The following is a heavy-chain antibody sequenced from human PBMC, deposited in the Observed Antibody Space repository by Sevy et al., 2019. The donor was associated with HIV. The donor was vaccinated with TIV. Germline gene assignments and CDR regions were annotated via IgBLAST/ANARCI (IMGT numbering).Heavy chain of an antibody. V-gene: IGHV3-30-3*01. CDR1: GFTFSSYA. J-gene: IGHJ4*02. D-gene: IGHD5-12*01. CDR3: ARTSKIVATTYY. CDR2: ISYDGSNK. Sequence: GGSLRLSCAASGFTFSSYAMHWVRQAPGKGLEWVAVISYDGSNKYYADSVKGRFTISRDNSKNTLYLQMNSLRAEDTAVYYCARTSKIVATTYYWGQGTLVTVSS.